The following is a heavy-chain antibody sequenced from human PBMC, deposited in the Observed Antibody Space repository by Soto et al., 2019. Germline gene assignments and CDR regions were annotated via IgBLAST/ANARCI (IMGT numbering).Heavy chain of an antibody. CDR3: VRDGSKTLRDCFDP. CDR2: VYATGTS. J-gene: IGHJ5*02. Sequence: QVQVQESGPGLVKPSETLSLTCSVSGGSMSKFYWSLIRKTAGKGLEWMGRVYATGTSDYNPSLRSRIAMSVDISKKTFSLRLRSVTDADTGVYYCVRDGSKTLRDCFDPWGQGILVTVSS. CDR1: GGSMSKFY. D-gene: IGHD4-17*01. V-gene: IGHV4-4*07.